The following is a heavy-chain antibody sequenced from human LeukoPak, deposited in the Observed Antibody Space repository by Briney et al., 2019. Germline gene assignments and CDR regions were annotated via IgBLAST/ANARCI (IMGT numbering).Heavy chain of an antibody. D-gene: IGHD4-17*01. J-gene: IGHJ4*02. CDR2: ISSGGSTI. V-gene: IGHV3-11*01. CDR3: ARDYGDYGSFDY. Sequence: GGSLRLSCAASGFTFSDYYMSWIRQAPGKGLEWVSYISSGGSTIYSADSVKGRFTISRDNAENSLYLQMNSLRAEDAAFYYCARDYGDYGSFDYWGQGTLVTVSS. CDR1: GFTFSDYY.